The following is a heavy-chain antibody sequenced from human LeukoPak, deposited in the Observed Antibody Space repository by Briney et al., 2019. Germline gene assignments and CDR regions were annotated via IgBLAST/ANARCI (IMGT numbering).Heavy chain of an antibody. CDR3: ARGLMETGTASPGNY. CDR1: GGSFSGYY. D-gene: IGHD1-7*01. Sequence: SETLSLTCAVYGGSFSGYYGSWIRQPPGKGLEWSGQINHSGSTNYNPSLKSRVTISVDTSKNQFSLKLSSVTAADTAVYYCARGLMETGTASPGNYWGQGTLVTVSS. CDR2: INHSGST. V-gene: IGHV4-34*01. J-gene: IGHJ4*02.